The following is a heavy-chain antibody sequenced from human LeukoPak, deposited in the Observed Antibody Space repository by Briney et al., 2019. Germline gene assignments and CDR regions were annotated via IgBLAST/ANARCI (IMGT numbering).Heavy chain of an antibody. CDR2: ITGSSSST. J-gene: IGHJ4*02. V-gene: IGHV3-48*02. Sequence: GGSLRLSCVASGXTFSTYSMAWVRQAPGQGLELFSSITGSSSSTNNAGSVKGRFTISRDNAKNSLFLQMNSLRDEDTAVYYCARLRPGYYFDYWGQGALVTVSS. CDR3: ARLRPGYYFDY. D-gene: IGHD4-17*01. CDR1: GXTFSTYS.